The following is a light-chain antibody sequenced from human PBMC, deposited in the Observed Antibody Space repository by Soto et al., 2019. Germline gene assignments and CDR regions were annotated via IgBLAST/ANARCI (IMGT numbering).Light chain of an antibody. CDR1: SSDVDAYNY. CDR2: DVT. J-gene: IGLJ3*02. CDR3: ISYAGSSIWV. V-gene: IGLV2-8*01. Sequence: QSVLTQPPSASGSPGQSVTISCTGTSSDVDAYNYVSWYQQHPGKAPKLMIYDVTKRPSGVPDRFSGSKSGNTASLTVSGLQAEDEADYYCISYAGSSIWVFGGGTKLTVL.